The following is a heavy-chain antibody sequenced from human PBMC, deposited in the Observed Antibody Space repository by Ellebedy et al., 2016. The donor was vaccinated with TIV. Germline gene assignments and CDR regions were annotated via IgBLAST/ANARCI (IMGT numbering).Heavy chain of an antibody. Sequence: SLKISXAASGFTFGDYAMHWVRQAPGKGLEWVSGISWNSGSIGYADSVKGRFTISRDNAKNSLYLQMNSLRAEDTALYYCAKGPGASGWYNWFNPWGQGTLVTVSS. J-gene: IGHJ5*02. CDR3: AKGPGASGWYNWFNP. D-gene: IGHD6-19*01. CDR1: GFTFGDYA. V-gene: IGHV3-9*01. CDR2: ISWNSGSI.